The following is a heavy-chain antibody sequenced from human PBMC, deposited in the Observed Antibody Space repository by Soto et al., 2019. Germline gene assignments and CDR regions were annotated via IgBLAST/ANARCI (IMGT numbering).Heavy chain of an antibody. D-gene: IGHD3-22*01. CDR1: GGSISSGDYY. CDR3: ARDQLGDSNGYYSRFDY. CDR2: IYYSGST. V-gene: IGHV4-30-4*01. Sequence: SETLSLTCTVSGGSISSGDYYWSWIRQPPGKGLEWIGYIYYSGSTYYNPSLKSRVTISVDTSKNQFSLKLSSVTAADTAVYYCARDQLGDSNGYYSRFDYWGQGTLVTVAS. J-gene: IGHJ4*02.